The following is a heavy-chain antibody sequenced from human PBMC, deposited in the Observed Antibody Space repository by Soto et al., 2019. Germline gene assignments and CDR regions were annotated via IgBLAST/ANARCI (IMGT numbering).Heavy chain of an antibody. V-gene: IGHV1-46*01. CDR3: ARDSSASATSYSFDY. CDR2: INPNGGGT. Sequence: ASVKVSGKASGYKFINRYIHWVRQAPVVGVEWMGMINPNGGGTDYAQKFQGRVTMTTDTYANTVHMELSSLRSEDTAVYFCARDSSASATSYSFDYWGQGTPVTVSS. CDR1: GYKFINRY. J-gene: IGHJ4*02. D-gene: IGHD3-10*01.